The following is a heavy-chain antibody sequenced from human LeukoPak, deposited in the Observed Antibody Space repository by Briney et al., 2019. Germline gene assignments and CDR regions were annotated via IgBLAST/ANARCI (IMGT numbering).Heavy chain of an antibody. Sequence: SVKVSCKASVGTFSSYAISWVRQAPGQGLEWMGGIIPIFGTANYAQKFHGRVTITTDESQSTAYMELSSLRSEDTAVYYCARCLGECQLVSWFDPWGQGTLVTVSS. J-gene: IGHJ5*02. V-gene: IGHV1-69*05. CDR3: ARCLGECQLVSWFDP. D-gene: IGHD3-16*01. CDR2: IIPIFGTA. CDR1: VGTFSSYA.